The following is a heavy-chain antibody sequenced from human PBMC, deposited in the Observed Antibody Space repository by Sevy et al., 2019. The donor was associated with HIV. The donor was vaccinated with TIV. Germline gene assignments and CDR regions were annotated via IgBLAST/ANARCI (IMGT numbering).Heavy chain of an antibody. CDR3: AGENAWGRGYS. D-gene: IGHD1-26*01. Sequence: SETLSLTCTVSGGSITSLYWNWIRQPPGKGLEWIANIYYNGHINYNPSLKSRVTLSLDTSKNQFSLRVSSVTAADTAMYYCAGENAWGRGYSWGQGTLVTSSS. J-gene: IGHJ4*02. V-gene: IGHV4-59*08. CDR1: GGSITSLY. CDR2: IYYNGHI.